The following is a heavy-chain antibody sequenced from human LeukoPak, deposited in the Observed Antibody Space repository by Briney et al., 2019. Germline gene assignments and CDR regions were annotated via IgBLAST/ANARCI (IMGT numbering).Heavy chain of an antibody. V-gene: IGHV4-34*01. CDR3: ARGRVRRFDY. J-gene: IGHJ4*02. CDR1: GGSFSGYY. D-gene: IGHD1-1*01. Sequence: PSETLSLTYAVYGGSFSGYYWSLIRQPPGKGLEWIGEINHSGSTNYNPSLKSRVTISVDTSKNQFSLKLSSVTAADTAVYYCARGRVRRFDYWGQGTLVTVSS. CDR2: INHSGST.